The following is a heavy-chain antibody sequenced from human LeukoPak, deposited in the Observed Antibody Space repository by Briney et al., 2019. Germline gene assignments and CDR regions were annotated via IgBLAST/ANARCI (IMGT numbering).Heavy chain of an antibody. V-gene: IGHV1-69*13. D-gene: IGHD6-19*01. CDR3: ARDRYTLAVAGHFDY. CDR2: IIPIFGTA. CDR1: GGTFSSYA. J-gene: IGHJ4*02. Sequence: SVKVSCKASGGTFSSYAISWVRQAPEQGLEWMGGIIPIFGTANYAQKFQGRVTITADESTSTAYMELSSLRSEDTAVYYCARDRYTLAVAGHFDYWGQGTLVTVSS.